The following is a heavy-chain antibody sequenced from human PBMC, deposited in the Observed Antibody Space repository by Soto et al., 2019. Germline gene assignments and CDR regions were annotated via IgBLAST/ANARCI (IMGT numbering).Heavy chain of an antibody. J-gene: IGHJ4*02. CDR2: ISGTGAST. Sequence: EVQLLESGGGLVQPGGSLKLSCEVSEFIFSLFSMSWVRQAPGKGLEWVSGISGTGASTYYGSSVRGRCSISRDNSRYTLYLQMHNLRAEDTAIYFCATSRGDRWTSYYFDSWGQGTLVTVSS. CDR3: ATSRGDRWTSYYFDS. D-gene: IGHD2-15*01. CDR1: EFIFSLFS. V-gene: IGHV3-23*01.